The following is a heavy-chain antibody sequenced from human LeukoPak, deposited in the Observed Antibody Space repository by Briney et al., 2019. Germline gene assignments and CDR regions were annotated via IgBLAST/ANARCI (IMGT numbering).Heavy chain of an antibody. V-gene: IGHV1-18*01. CDR1: GYTFTSYG. CDR3: ARDDALVATGSFDY. Sequence: GAAVKVSCKASGYTFTSYGINWVRQAPGQGLEWMGWISAYNGNTNYAQKLQGRVTMTTDTSTSTAYMELRSLRSDDTAVYYCARDDALVATGSFDYWGQGTLVTVSS. CDR2: ISAYNGNT. J-gene: IGHJ4*02. D-gene: IGHD5-12*01.